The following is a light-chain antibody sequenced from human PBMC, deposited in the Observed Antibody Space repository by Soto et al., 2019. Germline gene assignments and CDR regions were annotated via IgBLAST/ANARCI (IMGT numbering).Light chain of an antibody. CDR3: MQALQTRA. V-gene: IGKV2-28*01. J-gene: IGKJ3*01. CDR1: QSLLHSNGYNY. Sequence: DIVMTQSPLSLPVTPGEPASISCRSSQSLLHSNGYNYLDWYLQKQGQSPQLLIYLGSNRASGVPDRFSGSGSGTDFTLKISRVEAEDVGVYYCMQALQTRAFGPGTKVDIK. CDR2: LGS.